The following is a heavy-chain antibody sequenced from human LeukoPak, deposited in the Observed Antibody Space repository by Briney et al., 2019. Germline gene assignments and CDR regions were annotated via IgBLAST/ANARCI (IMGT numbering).Heavy chain of an antibody. D-gene: IGHD1-1*01. Sequence: PGGSLRLSCAASGFTFSSYAMSWVRQAPGKGLEWVSDINGSGGTTYYTDSVRGRFTISRDNSKNTLYLQMNSLRAEDTAVYYCARYWNYYYYYMDVWGKGTTVTVSS. V-gene: IGHV3-23*01. CDR3: ARYWNYYYYYMDV. CDR1: GFTFSSYA. CDR2: INGSGGTT. J-gene: IGHJ6*03.